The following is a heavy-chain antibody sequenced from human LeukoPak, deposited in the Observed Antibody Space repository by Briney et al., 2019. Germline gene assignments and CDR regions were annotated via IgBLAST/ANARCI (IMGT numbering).Heavy chain of an antibody. CDR1: GLTFSSYA. D-gene: IGHD6-19*01. CDR2: ITATGDTA. Sequence: GGSLRLSCAVSGLTFSSYAMSWVRQAPGKGLEWVAIITATGDTAYYADSVKGRFTISRDNSRNTVYMQMDSLRAEDTAIYYCAGDRNSDWYSPLDYWGQGSQVTVSP. V-gene: IGHV3-23*01. J-gene: IGHJ4*02. CDR3: AGDRNSDWYSPLDY.